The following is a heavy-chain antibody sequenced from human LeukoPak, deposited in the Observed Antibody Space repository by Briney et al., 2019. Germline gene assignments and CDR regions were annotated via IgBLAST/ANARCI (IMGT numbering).Heavy chain of an antibody. Sequence: GRSLRLSCAASGFPFSSYEMNWVRQAPGKGLEWLSYISTSGSTIHYADSVKGRFTISRDNAKNSLYLQMNSLRGEDTAVYYCAREKSQTYSGSFGYWGQGTLVTVSS. CDR2: ISTSGSTI. CDR3: AREKSQTYSGSFGY. D-gene: IGHD1-26*01. CDR1: GFPFSSYE. J-gene: IGHJ4*02. V-gene: IGHV3-48*03.